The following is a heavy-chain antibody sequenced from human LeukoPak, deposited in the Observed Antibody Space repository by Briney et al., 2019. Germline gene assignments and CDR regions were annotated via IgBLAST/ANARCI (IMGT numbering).Heavy chain of an antibody. CDR2: ISGIGDKT. CDR1: GFTFSSYA. V-gene: IGHV3-23*01. D-gene: IGHD1-1*01. J-gene: IGHJ5*02. Sequence: GGSLRLSCAASGFTFSSYAMHWVRQAPGKGLAWVSAISGIGDKTFYTDSVKGRFTISRDNSKNTLYLQMNSLTAEDTAVYYCVRVQGDYASTWNDWFDPWGQGALVTVSS. CDR3: VRVQGDYASTWNDWFDP.